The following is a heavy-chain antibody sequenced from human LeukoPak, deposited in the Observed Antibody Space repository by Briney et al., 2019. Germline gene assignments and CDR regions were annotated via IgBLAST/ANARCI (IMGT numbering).Heavy chain of an antibody. CDR1: GFSFSSYA. CDR3: ARGYDSSGYGPGAFDI. D-gene: IGHD3-22*01. CDR2: IYSGGST. V-gene: IGHV3-66*01. Sequence: GGSLRLSCVVSGFSFSSYAMSWVRQAPGKGLEWVSVIYSGGSTYYADSVKGRFTISRDNSKNTLYLQMNSLRAEDTAVYYCARGYDSSGYGPGAFDIWGQGTMVTVSS. J-gene: IGHJ3*02.